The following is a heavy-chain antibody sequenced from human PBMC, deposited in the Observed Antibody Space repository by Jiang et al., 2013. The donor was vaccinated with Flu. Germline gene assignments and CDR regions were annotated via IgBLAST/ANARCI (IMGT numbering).Heavy chain of an antibody. CDR1: GSTFSSYW. D-gene: IGHD7-27*01. Sequence: EVQLVESGGGLVQPGGSLRLSCAASGSTFSSYWMHWVRQAPGKGLVWVSRINSDGSSTSYADSVKAIHHRQRQRQDTLYLQMNSLRAEDTAVYYCARVRLGYLDY. V-gene: IGHV3-74*01. CDR2: INSDGSST. CDR3: ARVRLGYLDY. J-gene: IGHJ4*01.